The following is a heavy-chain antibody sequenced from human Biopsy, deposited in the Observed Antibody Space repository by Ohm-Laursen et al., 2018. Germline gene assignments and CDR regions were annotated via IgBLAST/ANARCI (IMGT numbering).Heavy chain of an antibody. CDR2: IFYSANT. D-gene: IGHD5-12*01. CDR3: ARLGSGDYFPTFFDF. Sequence: SDTLSLTCTVSGVSINGGRYYWNWIRHHPGKGLEWIGYIFYSANTYYNPSLKSRVTISVDTSKNQFSPKLSSVTAADTAVYYCARLGSGDYFPTFFDFWGQGALVTVSS. J-gene: IGHJ4*02. CDR1: GVSINGGRYY. V-gene: IGHV4-31*03.